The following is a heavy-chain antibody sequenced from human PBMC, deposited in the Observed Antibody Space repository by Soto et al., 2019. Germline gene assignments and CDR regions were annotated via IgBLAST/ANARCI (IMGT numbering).Heavy chain of an antibody. CDR1: GFTFSSYA. V-gene: IGHV3-23*01. CDR3: AKCGVTGTLFYYYGMDV. D-gene: IGHD1-20*01. Sequence: PGGSLRLSCAASGFTFSSYAMSWVRQAPGKGLEWVSAISGSGGSTYYADSVKGRFTISRDNSKNTLYLQMNSLRAEDTAVYYCAKCGVTGTLFYYYGMDVWGQGTMVTVSS. CDR2: ISGSGGST. J-gene: IGHJ6*02.